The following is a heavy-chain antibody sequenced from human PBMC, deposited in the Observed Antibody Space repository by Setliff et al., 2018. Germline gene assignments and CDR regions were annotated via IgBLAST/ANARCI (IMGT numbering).Heavy chain of an antibody. J-gene: IGHJ5*02. V-gene: IGHV4-39*01. CDR3: ARPSKYYDILTGYYHNWFDP. D-gene: IGHD3-9*01. CDR1: GGSISSSSYY. Sequence: PSETLSLTCTVSGGSISSSSYYWGWIRQPPGKGLEWIGSIFYSGGTYYNPSLKSRVTISVDTSKNQFSLKLSSVTAADTAVYYCARPSKYYDILTGYYHNWFDPWGQGTLVTVSS. CDR2: IFYSGGT.